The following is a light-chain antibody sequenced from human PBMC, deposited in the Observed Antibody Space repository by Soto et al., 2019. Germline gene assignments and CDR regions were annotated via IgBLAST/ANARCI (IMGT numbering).Light chain of an antibody. CDR2: DVN. J-gene: IGLJ1*01. Sequence: QSVLTQPPSASGSPGQSVTISCTGTSSDVGGYNYVSWHQQHPGKAPQHTIYDVNKRPSGLPDRFSGSKSGNTASLTVSGLQAEDEADYYCTSYAGSHKYVYGTGTKVAVI. CDR3: TSYAGSHKYV. CDR1: SSDVGGYNY. V-gene: IGLV2-8*01.